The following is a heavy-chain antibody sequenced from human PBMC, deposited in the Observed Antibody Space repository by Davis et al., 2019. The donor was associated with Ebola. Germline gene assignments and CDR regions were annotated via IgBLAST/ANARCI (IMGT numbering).Heavy chain of an antibody. CDR1: GFNFGIYW. CDR3: ARGPDSDLSHFDY. J-gene: IGHJ4*02. CDR2: IKNEESSI. V-gene: IGHV3-74*03. D-gene: IGHD2-15*01. Sequence: GESLKISCAASGFNFGIYWMHWVRQVPGTGLVSVSRIKNEESSIQYADSAKGRFTISRDNGKNTLYLQMSSLRVEDTAVYYCARGPDSDLSHFDYWGQGTLVTVSS.